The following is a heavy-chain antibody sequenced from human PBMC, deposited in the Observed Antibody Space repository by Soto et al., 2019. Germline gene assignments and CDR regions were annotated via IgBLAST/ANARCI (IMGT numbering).Heavy chain of an antibody. J-gene: IGHJ6*02. CDR1: GGPFRGYY. D-gene: IGHD2-15*01. V-gene: IGHV4-34*01. Sequence: PSGTLSPTFAVYGGPFRGYYWSRIRQPPGKGLEWIGEINHSGNTNYNPSLKSRVTISVDTSKNQFSLKLRSVTAADTGVYFCARARFQLLHPYYYGMDVWGQGTAVTVSS. CDR3: ARARFQLLHPYYYGMDV. CDR2: INHSGNT.